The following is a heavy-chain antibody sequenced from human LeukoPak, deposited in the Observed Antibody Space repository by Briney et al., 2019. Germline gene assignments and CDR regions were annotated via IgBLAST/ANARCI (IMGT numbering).Heavy chain of an antibody. J-gene: IGHJ4*02. CDR2: IIPIFGTA. Sequence: ASVKVSCKASGGTFSSYAISWVRQAPGQGLEWMGGIIPIFGTANYAQKFQGRVTITADESTSTAYMELSRLRSDDTAVYYCARDRTSRPIDYWGQGTLVTVSS. V-gene: IGHV1-69*13. CDR1: GGTFSSYA. CDR3: ARDRTSRPIDY.